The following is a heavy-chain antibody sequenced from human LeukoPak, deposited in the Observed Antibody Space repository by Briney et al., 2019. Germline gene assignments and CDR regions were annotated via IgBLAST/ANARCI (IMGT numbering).Heavy chain of an antibody. CDR2: ISYDGSNK. V-gene: IGHV3-30-3*01. Sequence: PGGSLRLSCAASGFTFSSYAMHWVRQAPGKGLEWVAVISYDGSNKYYADSVKGRFTISRDNSKNTLYLQMNSLRAEDTAVYYCARDGDEGAPNYFDYWGQGTLVTVSS. D-gene: IGHD1-26*01. J-gene: IGHJ4*02. CDR3: ARDGDEGAPNYFDY. CDR1: GFTFSSYA.